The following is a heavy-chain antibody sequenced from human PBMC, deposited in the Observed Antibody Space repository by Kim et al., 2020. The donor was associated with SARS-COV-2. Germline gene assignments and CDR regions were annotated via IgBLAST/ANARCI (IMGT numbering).Heavy chain of an antibody. Sequence: GGSLRHSCAASGFIFSSYGMHWVRQAAGKGLEWVAVISYDGSNKNYGDSVKGRFTISRDNSKNTLYLQMNSLRAEDTAVYYCAKEITGGYSSGWTYYYDG. J-gene: IGHJ6*01. CDR3: AKEITGGYSSGWTYYYDG. V-gene: IGHV3-30*18. CDR2: ISYDGSNK. D-gene: IGHD6-19*01. CDR1: GFIFSSYG.